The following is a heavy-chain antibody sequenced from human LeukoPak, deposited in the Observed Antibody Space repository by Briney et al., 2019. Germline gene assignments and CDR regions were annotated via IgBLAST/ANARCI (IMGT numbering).Heavy chain of an antibody. Sequence: GRSLRLSCAASGFTFSSYGMHWVRQAPGKGLEWVAVIWYDGSNKYYADSVKGRFTISRDNSKNTLYLQMNSLRAEDTAVYYCARSADSRAAAGPRFDYWGQGTLVTISS. V-gene: IGHV3-33*01. CDR3: ARSADSRAAAGPRFDY. CDR1: GFTFSSYG. CDR2: IWYDGSNK. J-gene: IGHJ4*02. D-gene: IGHD6-13*01.